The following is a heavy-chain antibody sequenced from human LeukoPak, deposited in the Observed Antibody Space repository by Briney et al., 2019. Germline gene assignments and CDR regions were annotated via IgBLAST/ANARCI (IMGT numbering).Heavy chain of an antibody. J-gene: IGHJ5*02. V-gene: IGHV3-23*01. Sequence: GGSLRFSCAASGVIISSYAMSWVRQAPGKGLEWVSAINRRGDNTYYADFVKGRFTISRDNSKSTAYLQMNSLRTEDTAVYYCAKDRGSPGFNGFDPWGQGTLVTVSS. D-gene: IGHD3-10*01. CDR2: INRRGDNT. CDR1: GVIISSYA. CDR3: AKDRGSPGFNGFDP.